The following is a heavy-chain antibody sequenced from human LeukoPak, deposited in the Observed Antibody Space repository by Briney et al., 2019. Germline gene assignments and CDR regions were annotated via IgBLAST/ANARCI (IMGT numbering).Heavy chain of an antibody. CDR3: ARTQLVSPRGCFDP. D-gene: IGHD6-6*01. V-gene: IGHV7-4-1*02. CDR2: INTNTGNP. CDR1: GYTFTSYA. J-gene: IGHJ5*02. Sequence: ASVKVSCKASGYTFTSYAMNWVRQAPGQGLEWMGWINTNTGNPTYAQGFTGRFVFSLDTSVSTAYLQISSLKAEDTAVYYCARTQLVSPRGCFDPWGQGTLVTVPS.